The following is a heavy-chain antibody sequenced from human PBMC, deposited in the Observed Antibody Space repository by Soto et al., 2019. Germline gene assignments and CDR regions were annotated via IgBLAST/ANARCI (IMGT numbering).Heavy chain of an antibody. D-gene: IGHD1-1*01. J-gene: IGHJ4*02. CDR2: TTSIGDST. V-gene: IGHV3-23*01. CDR3: TPGPFTAGDY. Sequence: EVQLLESGGGLVQPGGSLRLSCGGSGFPFSSFAMSWVRQAPGKGLEWVSVTTSIGDSTYFADSVKGRFTISRDNTKNTLSLQLNSLRAEDTTTYYSTPGPFTAGDYWGQGTLVTVSS. CDR1: GFPFSSFA.